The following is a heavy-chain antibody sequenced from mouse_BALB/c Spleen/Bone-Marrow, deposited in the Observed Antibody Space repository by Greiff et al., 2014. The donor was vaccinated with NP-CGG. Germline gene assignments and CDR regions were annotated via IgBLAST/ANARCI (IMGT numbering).Heavy chain of an antibody. D-gene: IGHD2-3*01. CDR3: ARDGYYVGFAY. V-gene: IGHV1S135*01. CDR2: IDPYNGDT. J-gene: IGHJ3*01. CDR1: GYSFTDYN. Sequence: EVKLVESGPELVKPGASVKVSCKASGYSFTDYNMYWVKQSHGKSLESIGYIDPYNGDTSYNQKFKGRATLTVDKSSNTAFMHLSSLTSEDSAVYYCARDGYYVGFAYWGQGTLVTVSA.